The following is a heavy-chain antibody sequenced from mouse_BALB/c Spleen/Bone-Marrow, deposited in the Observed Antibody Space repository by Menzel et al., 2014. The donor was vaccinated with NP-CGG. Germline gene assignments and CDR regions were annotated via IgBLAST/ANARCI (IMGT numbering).Heavy chain of an antibody. CDR2: IDPANGNT. CDR1: GFNIKDTY. V-gene: IGHV14-3*02. Sequence: EVQVVESGAELVKPGASVKLSCTASGFNIKDTYMHWVKQRPEQGLEWIGRIDPANGNTKYDPKFQGKATITADTSSNTAYLQLSSLTSEDTAAYYCARWLLPYGLDYWGQGTSVTVSS. CDR3: ARWLLPYGLDY. J-gene: IGHJ4*01. D-gene: IGHD2-3*01.